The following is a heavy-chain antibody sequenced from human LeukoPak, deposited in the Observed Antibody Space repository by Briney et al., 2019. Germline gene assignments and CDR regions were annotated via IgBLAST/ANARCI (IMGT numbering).Heavy chain of an antibody. CDR3: ARSSVGYYYGSGSYRAYFDY. V-gene: IGHV4-34*01. D-gene: IGHD3-10*01. CDR2: INHSGST. CDR1: GGSFSGYY. J-gene: IGHJ4*02. Sequence: PSETLSLTCAVYGGSFSGYYWSWIRQPPGKGLKWIGEINHSGSTNYNPSLKSRVTISVDTSKNQFSLKLSSVTAADTAVYYCARSSVGYYYGSGSYRAYFDYWGQGTLVTVSS.